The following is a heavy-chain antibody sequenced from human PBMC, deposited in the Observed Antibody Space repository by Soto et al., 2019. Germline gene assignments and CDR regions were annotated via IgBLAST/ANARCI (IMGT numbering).Heavy chain of an antibody. J-gene: IGHJ4*02. CDR2: IKQAGSEK. V-gene: IGHV3-7*01. CDR3: AREKRANGYFDY. CDR1: GFTFSAYW. D-gene: IGHD6-25*01. Sequence: EVQLVESGGGLVQTGGSLRLSCAASGFTFSAYWMSWVRQAPGKGLEWVANIKQAGSEKYYVDSVNGRFIISRDDAKNSLFLPVNSLRVEDTAVYYWAREKRANGYFDYWGQGTLVTDSS.